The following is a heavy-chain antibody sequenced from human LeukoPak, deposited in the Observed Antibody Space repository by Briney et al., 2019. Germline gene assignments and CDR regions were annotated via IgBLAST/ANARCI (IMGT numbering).Heavy chain of an antibody. CDR2: IKPGGSEK. D-gene: IGHD4-11*01. V-gene: IGHV3-7*01. CDR3: ARGLYNNYA. Sequence: PGGSLRLSCAASGFTFSIYWMTWVRQAPGKGLEWVANIKPGGSEKYYVDSVKGRFTISRDDAKNSLYLQMNSLRAEDTAVYYCARGLYNNYAWGQGTLVTVSS. CDR1: GFTFSIYW. J-gene: IGHJ5*02.